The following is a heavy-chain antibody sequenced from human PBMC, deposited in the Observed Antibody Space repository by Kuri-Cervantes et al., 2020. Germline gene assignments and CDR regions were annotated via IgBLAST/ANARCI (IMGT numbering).Heavy chain of an antibody. V-gene: IGHV3-30-3*01. D-gene: IGHD3-3*01. J-gene: IGHJ4*02. CDR3: TRSPTIFGVVTNFDS. Sequence: GGSLRLSCAASGFTFSGYAMHGVRQAPGKGLEGVAVISYDGSNKYYADSVESRFTITRDNSKNTMYLQMNSLRAEDTAVYYCTRSPTIFGVVTNFDSWGQGTLVTVSS. CDR2: ISYDGSNK. CDR1: GFTFSGYA.